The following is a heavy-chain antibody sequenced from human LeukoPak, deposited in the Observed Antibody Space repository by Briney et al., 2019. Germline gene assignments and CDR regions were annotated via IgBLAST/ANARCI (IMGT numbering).Heavy chain of an antibody. D-gene: IGHD4-17*01. V-gene: IGHV4-31*03. CDR2: ISYSGST. CDR3: ARDQNYGCGH. J-gene: IGHJ4*02. Sequence: SETLSLTCTVSGGSISSRGYYWSWIRQHPGTSLEWIGYISYSGSTYYNPPIKSRVTISGDMSKNQFSLRLTSVSVEDTAVYYCARDQNYGCGHWGQGTLVTVSS. CDR1: GGSISSRGYY.